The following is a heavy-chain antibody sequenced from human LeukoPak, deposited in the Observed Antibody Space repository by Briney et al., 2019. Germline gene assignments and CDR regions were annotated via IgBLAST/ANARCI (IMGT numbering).Heavy chain of an antibody. Sequence: GVSLRLSCAASGFTFSDYGMHWVRQAPGKGREWVAVIWYDGSNKYYADSVKGRFTISRDNSKNTLYLQMNSLRAEDTAVYYCARDPPVTTNSSFFDYWGQGTLVTVSS. D-gene: IGHD4-17*01. CDR2: IWYDGSNK. V-gene: IGHV3-33*01. CDR3: ARDPPVTTNSSFFDY. J-gene: IGHJ4*02. CDR1: GFTFSDYG.